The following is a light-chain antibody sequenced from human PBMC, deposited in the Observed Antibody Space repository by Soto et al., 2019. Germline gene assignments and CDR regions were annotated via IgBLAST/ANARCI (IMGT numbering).Light chain of an antibody. CDR2: AAS. CDR1: QSVSSSY. CDR3: QLYGSSPPRYT. V-gene: IGKV3-20*01. J-gene: IGKJ2*01. Sequence: ESVVTQSPGTLSLSPGERAALSCRASQSVSSSYLAWYQQKSGQAPRLLIYAASTRATGIPDRFSGSGSGTDFTLTISRLEPEDFAVYFCQLYGSSPPRYTFGQGTKVDIK.